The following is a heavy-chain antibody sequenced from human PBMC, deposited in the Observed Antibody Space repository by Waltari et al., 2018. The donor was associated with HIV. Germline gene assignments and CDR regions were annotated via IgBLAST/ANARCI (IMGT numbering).Heavy chain of an antibody. Sequence: VQLVGSGGGVVQPRGSLRLPCAAPGFTFRSSGLPGGREAPGKGLEWVVVISYDGSNKYYADSVKGRFTISRDNSKNTLYLQMNSLRAEDTAVYYCAKDRQKIGYYDILTGYLDYWGQGTLVTVSS. J-gene: IGHJ4*02. V-gene: IGHV3-30*18. CDR2: ISYDGSNK. CDR1: GFTFRSSG. D-gene: IGHD3-9*01. CDR3: AKDRQKIGYYDILTGYLDY.